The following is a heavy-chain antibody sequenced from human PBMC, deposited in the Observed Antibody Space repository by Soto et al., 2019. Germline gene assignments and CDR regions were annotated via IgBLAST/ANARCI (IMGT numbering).Heavy chain of an antibody. J-gene: IGHJ4*02. CDR1: GFIFSDYY. Sequence: GGSLRLSCAASGFIFSDYYMSWVRQAPGKGLEWVSYISSSSSYTKYADSVKGRFTISRDNAKNSLYLQMNSLRVEDTAVYYCARELGYSSSSAGDYWGQGTLVTVSS. V-gene: IGHV3-11*06. CDR3: ARELGYSSSSAGDY. CDR2: ISSSSSYT. D-gene: IGHD6-6*01.